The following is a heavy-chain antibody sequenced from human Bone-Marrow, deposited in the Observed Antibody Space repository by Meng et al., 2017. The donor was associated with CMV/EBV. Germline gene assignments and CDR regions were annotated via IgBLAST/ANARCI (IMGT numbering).Heavy chain of an antibody. CDR2: IVVGSGNT. J-gene: IGHJ4*02. CDR3: AAHHVTGDSSGYQDD. V-gene: IGHV1-58*01. CDR1: GFTFTSSA. Sequence: SVKVSCKASGFTFTSSAVQWVRQARGQRLEWIGWIVVGSGNTNYAQKFQERVTITRDMSTSTAYMELSSLRSEDTAVYYCAAHHVTGDSSGYQDDWGQGTLVTVSS. D-gene: IGHD3-22*01.